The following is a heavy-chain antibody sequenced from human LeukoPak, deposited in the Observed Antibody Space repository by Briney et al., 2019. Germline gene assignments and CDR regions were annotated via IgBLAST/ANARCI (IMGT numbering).Heavy chain of an antibody. CDR3: ARRIGASSWYDFNYYYYGMDV. D-gene: IGHD6-13*01. Sequence: GGSLRLSCAASGFTFSNYGMNWVRQAPGKGLEWVSSISGSGDSTYYADSVKGRFTISRDNAKNSLYLQMNSLRAEDTAVYYCARRIGASSWYDFNYYYYGMDVWGQGTTVTVSS. CDR2: ISGSGDST. J-gene: IGHJ6*02. V-gene: IGHV3-21*04. CDR1: GFTFSNYG.